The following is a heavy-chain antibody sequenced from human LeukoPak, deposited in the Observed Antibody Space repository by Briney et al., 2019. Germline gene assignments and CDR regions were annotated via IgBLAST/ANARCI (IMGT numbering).Heavy chain of an antibody. Sequence: SETLTLTCAVEGGSFSHYYWSWIRQPPGKVLEWMGKINLSGSANYSPFLKIRNFISVSTSTHHVSLKLGSATVGDTAIYFCAGQPPASAWNGGTLDSWGQGTMVTVSS. CDR3: AGQPPASAWNGGTLDS. V-gene: IGHV4-34*01. CDR2: INLSGSA. D-gene: IGHD1-1*01. J-gene: IGHJ3*02. CDR1: GGSFSHYY.